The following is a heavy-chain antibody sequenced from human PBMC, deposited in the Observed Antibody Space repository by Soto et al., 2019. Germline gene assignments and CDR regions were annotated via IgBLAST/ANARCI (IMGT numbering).Heavy chain of an antibody. CDR2: ISGSGGST. V-gene: IGHV3-23*01. D-gene: IGHD6-19*01. Sequence: GGSLRLSCAASGFTFSSYAMSWVRQAPGKGLEWVSAISGSGGSTYYADSVKGRFTISRDNSKNTLYLQMNSLRAEDTAVYYCAKVGYSSGWYVADWYFALWGRGTLVTVSS. CDR3: AKVGYSSGWYVADWYFAL. J-gene: IGHJ2*01. CDR1: GFTFSSYA.